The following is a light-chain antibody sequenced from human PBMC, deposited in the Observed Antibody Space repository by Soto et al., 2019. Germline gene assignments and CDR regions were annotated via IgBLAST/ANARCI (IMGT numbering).Light chain of an antibody. V-gene: IGKV1-5*03. CDR1: QSINTW. CDR2: KAS. J-gene: IGKJ1*01. Sequence: DIQMTQSPPTLSASIGDRVTITCRASQSINTWLAWYQQKPGKAPNLLIYKASSLESGVPSRFSGSGSGTEFTLTISSLQPDDFATYYCQQYNGYSRTFGQGTKVEIK. CDR3: QQYNGYSRT.